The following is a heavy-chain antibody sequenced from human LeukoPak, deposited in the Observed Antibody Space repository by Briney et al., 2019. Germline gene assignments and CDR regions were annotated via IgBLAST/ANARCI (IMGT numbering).Heavy chain of an antibody. CDR1: GFTFSSHG. V-gene: IGHV3-23*01. CDR2: ISPSGDIT. J-gene: IGHJ6*04. D-gene: IGHD3-10*02. Sequence: PGGSLRLSCAASGFTFSSHGMNWVRQSPGKGLEWVSGISPSGDITYYADSVMGRFTISRDNSKNTQSLQMNSLRAEDTAVYYCAELGITMIGGVWGKGTTVTISS. CDR3: AELGITMIGGV.